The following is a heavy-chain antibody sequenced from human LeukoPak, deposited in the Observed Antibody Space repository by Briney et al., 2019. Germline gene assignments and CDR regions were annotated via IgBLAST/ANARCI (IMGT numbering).Heavy chain of an antibody. J-gene: IGHJ4*02. V-gene: IGHV4-31*03. D-gene: IGHD6-6*01. Sequence: PSETLSLTCTVSGGSISSGGYHWSWIRQHPGKGLEWIGYIYYSGSTYYNPSLKSRVTISVDTSKNQFSLKLSSVTAADTAVYYCARVRIAARPPFDYWGQGTLVTVSS. CDR3: ARVRIAARPPFDY. CDR2: IYYSGST. CDR1: GGSISSGGYH.